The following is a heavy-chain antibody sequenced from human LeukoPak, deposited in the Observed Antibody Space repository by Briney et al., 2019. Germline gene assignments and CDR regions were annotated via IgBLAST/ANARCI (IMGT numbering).Heavy chain of an antibody. CDR3: AREQRGMRRGDWGIFDY. Sequence: QPGGSLRLSCAASGFTFSSFGMHWVRQAPGKGLEWVAVIWSDGSRKYFGDSVKGRFTISRDNSKNTLYMEMNSLRAEDTAVYYCAREQRGMRRGDWGIFDYWGRGTLVTVSS. J-gene: IGHJ4*02. D-gene: IGHD2-21*02. CDR2: IWSDGSRK. V-gene: IGHV3-33*01. CDR1: GFTFSSFG.